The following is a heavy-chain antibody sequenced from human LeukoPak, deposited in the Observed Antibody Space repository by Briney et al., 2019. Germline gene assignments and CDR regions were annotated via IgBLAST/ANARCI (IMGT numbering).Heavy chain of an antibody. CDR3: AKDPNGDYIGAFDM. V-gene: IGHV3-23*01. CDR2: ISGSGDRT. Sequence: GGSLRLSCAASGFTFSSYTMNWVRQAPGKGLEWVSSISGSGDRTMYADSVKGRFTISRDNFKNTLYLQMNSLRAEDTALYHCAKDPNGDYIGAFDMWGQGTMVTVSS. J-gene: IGHJ3*02. D-gene: IGHD4-17*01. CDR1: GFTFSSYT.